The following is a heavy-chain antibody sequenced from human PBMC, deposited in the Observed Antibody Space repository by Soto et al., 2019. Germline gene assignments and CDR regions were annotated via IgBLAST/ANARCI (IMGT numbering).Heavy chain of an antibody. V-gene: IGHV4-30-2*01. J-gene: IGHJ5*02. D-gene: IGHD1-26*01. CDR3: ASAGNQTILQTLSGCFDP. Sequence: QLQLQESGSGLVKPSQNLSLTCAVSGGSISSGAYSWGWIRPRPGKGLEWIGYIYNRVSTYYNPSLRSRVTISVDRSKNQFSLKLSSVTAADTAVYYFASAGNQTILQTLSGCFDPWGQGTLVTVSS. CDR2: IYNRVST. CDR1: GGSISSGAYS.